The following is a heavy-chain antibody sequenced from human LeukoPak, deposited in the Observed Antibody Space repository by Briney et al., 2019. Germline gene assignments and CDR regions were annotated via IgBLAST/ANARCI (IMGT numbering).Heavy chain of an antibody. Sequence: ASVKVSCKASGGTFISYAISWVRQAPGQGLEWMGGTIPIFGTANYAQKFQGRVTITTDESTSTAYMQLSNLRSEDTAVYYCARGATMVRRPLYYYYYMDVWGKGTTVTVS. CDR2: TIPIFGTA. J-gene: IGHJ6*03. D-gene: IGHD3-10*01. CDR1: GGTFISYA. CDR3: ARGATMVRRPLYYYYYMDV. V-gene: IGHV1-69*05.